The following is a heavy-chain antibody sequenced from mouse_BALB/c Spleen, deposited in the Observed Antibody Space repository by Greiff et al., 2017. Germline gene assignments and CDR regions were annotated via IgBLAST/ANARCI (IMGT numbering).Heavy chain of an antibody. D-gene: IGHD2-2*01. CDR1: GYTFTSYW. CDR3: TRRPYGYDDGWYFDV. Sequence: QVQLQQPGAELVRPGASVKLSCKASGYTFTSYWINWVKQRPGQGLEWIGNIYPSDSYTNYNQKFKDKATLTVDKSSSTAYMQLSSPTSEDSAVYYCTRRPYGYDDGWYFDVWGAGTTVTVSS. CDR2: IYPSDSYT. J-gene: IGHJ1*01. V-gene: IGHV1-69*02.